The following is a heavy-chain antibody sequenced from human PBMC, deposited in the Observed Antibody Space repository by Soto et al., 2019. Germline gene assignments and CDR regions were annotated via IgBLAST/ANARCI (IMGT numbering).Heavy chain of an antibody. CDR1: GFTFSDYY. CDR2: ISGSSHET. CDR3: SRGPRSLDE. J-gene: IGHJ2*01. D-gene: IGHD2-2*03. Sequence: QVQLVESGGGLVEPGGSLRLSCAASGFTFSDYYMSWIRQAPGKGLESLSYISGSSHETNYADSVKGRFTISRDNTKNSLYLQMNSLRAEDTAVYYCSRGPRSLDEWGRGTLVIVSS. V-gene: IGHV3-11*05.